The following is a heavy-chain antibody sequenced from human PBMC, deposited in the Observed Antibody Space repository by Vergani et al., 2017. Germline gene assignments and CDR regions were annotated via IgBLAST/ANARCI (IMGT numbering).Heavy chain of an antibody. Sequence: QVQLVQSGAEVKKPGSSVKVSCKASGGTFSSYAISWVRQAPGQGLEWMGGIIPIFGTANYAQKFQGRVTITADESTSTAYMELSSLRSEDTAVYYCARTLGTYCGSTSCQGYYYYYMDVWGKGTTVTVSS. CDR1: GGTFSSYA. D-gene: IGHD2-2*01. CDR2: IIPIFGTA. J-gene: IGHJ6*03. V-gene: IGHV1-69*01. CDR3: ARTLGTYCGSTSCQGYYYYYMDV.